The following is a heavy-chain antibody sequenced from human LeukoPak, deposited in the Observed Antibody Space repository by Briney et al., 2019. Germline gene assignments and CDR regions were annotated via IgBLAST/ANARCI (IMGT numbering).Heavy chain of an antibody. CDR1: GFTFSSYW. J-gene: IGHJ6*02. CDR3: ARDPQSWFGEGGMDV. D-gene: IGHD3-10*01. Sequence: PGGSLRLSCAASGFTFSSYWMSWVRQAPGKGLEWVANIKQDGSEKYYVDSVKGRFTISRDNDKNSLFLQMTSLRAEDTAVYYCARDPQSWFGEGGMDVWGQGTTVTVFS. CDR2: IKQDGSEK. V-gene: IGHV3-7*03.